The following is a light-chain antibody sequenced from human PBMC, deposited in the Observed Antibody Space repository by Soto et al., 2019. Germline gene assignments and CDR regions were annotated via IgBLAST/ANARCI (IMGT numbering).Light chain of an antibody. J-gene: IGKJ1*01. CDR1: QSLLYSNGYNY. CDR2: LGS. Sequence: DIVMTQSPLSLPVTPGEPASISCRSNQSLLYSNGYNYVDWYLQKPGQPPQLLIFLGSSRASGVPDRFNGSGSGTDFTLRITTVEAEDVAVYYCQQYGSSGTFGQGTKVDIK. V-gene: IGKV2-28*01. CDR3: QQYGSSGT.